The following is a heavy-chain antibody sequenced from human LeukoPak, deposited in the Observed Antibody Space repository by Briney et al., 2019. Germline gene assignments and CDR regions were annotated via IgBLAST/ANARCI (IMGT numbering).Heavy chain of an antibody. Sequence: PGGSLRLSCAASGFTFSSYAMSWVRQAPGKGLEWVSVISGSGGSTYYADSVKGRFTISRDNSKNTLCLRMNSLRAEDTAVYYCAKDMGRIMITFGGPDYWGQGTLVTVSS. J-gene: IGHJ4*02. CDR2: ISGSGGST. CDR3: AKDMGRIMITFGGPDY. D-gene: IGHD3-16*01. CDR1: GFTFSSYA. V-gene: IGHV3-23*01.